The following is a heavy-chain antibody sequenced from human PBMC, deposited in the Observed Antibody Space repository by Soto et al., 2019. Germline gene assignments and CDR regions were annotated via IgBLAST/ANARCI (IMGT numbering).Heavy chain of an antibody. J-gene: IGHJ4*02. V-gene: IGHV4-34*01. D-gene: IGHD1-1*01. Sequence: QVQLQQWGAGLVKPSETLSLSCAVYGQSFSGHSWAWIRQPPGKGLEWIGEINESGSTYYNPSLKSRVTISTDTSKNQFSLKLSSVSAADTAAYFCARGSGIVALPGELDAVNYDYWGQGTLVNVSS. CDR1: GQSFSGHS. CDR2: INESGST. CDR3: ARGSGIVALPGELDAVNYDY.